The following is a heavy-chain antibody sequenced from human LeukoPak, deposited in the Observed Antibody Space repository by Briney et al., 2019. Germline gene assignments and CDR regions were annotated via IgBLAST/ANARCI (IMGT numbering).Heavy chain of an antibody. J-gene: IGHJ5*02. CDR1: GGSISSGDYY. CDR2: IYYSGST. D-gene: IGHD5-12*01. CDR3: ARQEYSGYDSANWFDP. V-gene: IGHV4-30-4*01. Sequence: PSQTLSLTCTVSGGSISSGDYYWSWIRQPPGKGLEWIGYIYYSGSTYYNPSLKSRVTISVDTSKNQFSLKLSSVTAADTAVYCCARQEYSGYDSANWFDPWGQGTLVTVSS.